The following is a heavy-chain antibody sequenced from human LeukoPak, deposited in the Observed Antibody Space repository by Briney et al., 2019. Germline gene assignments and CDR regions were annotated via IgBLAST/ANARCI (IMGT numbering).Heavy chain of an antibody. J-gene: IGHJ6*02. V-gene: IGHV1-3*01. D-gene: IGHD2-21*01. Sequence: GASVKVSRKASGYPFTSYAMHWVRQAPGQRLEWMGWINGGNGNTKYSQKFQGRVTMTRDTSASTAYMELSSLRSEDTAVYYCAKDCLAPLIHYYYGMEVWGQGTTVTVSS. CDR3: AKDCLAPLIHYYYGMEV. CDR1: GYPFTSYA. CDR2: INGGNGNT.